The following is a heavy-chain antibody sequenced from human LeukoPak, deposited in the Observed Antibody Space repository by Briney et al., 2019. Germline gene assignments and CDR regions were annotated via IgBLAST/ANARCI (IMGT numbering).Heavy chain of an antibody. J-gene: IGHJ4*02. Sequence: GASVKVSCKASGYTFTSYYMHWVRQAPGQGLEWMGIINPSGGSTSYAQKFQGRVTMTRDMSTSTVYMELSSLRSEDTAVYYCARAWGDTAMGDYWGQGTLVTVSS. D-gene: IGHD5-18*01. CDR2: INPSGGST. V-gene: IGHV1-46*01. CDR1: GYTFTSYY. CDR3: ARAWGDTAMGDY.